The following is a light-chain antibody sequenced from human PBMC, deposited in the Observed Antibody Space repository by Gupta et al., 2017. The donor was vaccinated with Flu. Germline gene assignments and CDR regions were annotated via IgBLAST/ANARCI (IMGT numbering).Light chain of an antibody. V-gene: IGKV3-15*01. J-gene: IGKJ1*01. CDR1: QSVSSN. CDR2: GVS. CDR3: QQYKNWPRT. Sequence: PATLSVSPGERATLSCRASQSVSSNLAWYQQKPGQAPRLLIYGVSTRATGIPARFSGSGSGTEFTLTISSLQSEDFAVYYCQQYKNWPRTFGQGTXVEIK.